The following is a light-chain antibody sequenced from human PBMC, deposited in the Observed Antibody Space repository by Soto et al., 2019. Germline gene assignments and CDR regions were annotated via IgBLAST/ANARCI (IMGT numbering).Light chain of an antibody. J-gene: IGKJ1*01. CDR2: SAS. Sequence: EIVMTQSPATLSVSPGGRATLSCRASQSISDTLAWYQQKPGQAPRLLIYSASRRATGFPARFSGSGSGTDFTLTIRSLQSEDFAVYYCQQYNNWPWTFGQGTKVDI. CDR3: QQYNNWPWT. V-gene: IGKV3-15*01. CDR1: QSISDT.